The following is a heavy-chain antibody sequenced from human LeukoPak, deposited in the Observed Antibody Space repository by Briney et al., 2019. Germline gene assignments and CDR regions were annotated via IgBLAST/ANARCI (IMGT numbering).Heavy chain of an antibody. CDR2: IKSKTDGGTT. Sequence: GGSLRLSCAASGFTFSSYWMSWVRQAPGKGLEWVGRIKSKTDGGTTDYAAPVQGRFTISRDDSKNTLYLQMNSLKTEDTAMYYCTYSPYSYFDSWGQGTLVTVSS. CDR3: TYSPYSYFDS. D-gene: IGHD2-15*01. J-gene: IGHJ4*02. V-gene: IGHV3-15*01. CDR1: GFTFSSYW.